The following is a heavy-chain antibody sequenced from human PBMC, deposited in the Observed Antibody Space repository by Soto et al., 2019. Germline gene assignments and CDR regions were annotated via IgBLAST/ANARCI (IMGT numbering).Heavy chain of an antibody. Sequence: GGSLRLSCAASGFTFSSYAMSWVRQAPGKGLEWVSAISGSGGSTYYADSVKGRFTISRDNSKNTLYLQMNSLRAEDTAVYYCAKSRDDVWGSYRVNPLFDYWGQGTLVTVSS. V-gene: IGHV3-23*01. D-gene: IGHD3-16*02. CDR3: AKSRDDVWGSYRVNPLFDY. J-gene: IGHJ4*02. CDR1: GFTFSSYA. CDR2: ISGSGGST.